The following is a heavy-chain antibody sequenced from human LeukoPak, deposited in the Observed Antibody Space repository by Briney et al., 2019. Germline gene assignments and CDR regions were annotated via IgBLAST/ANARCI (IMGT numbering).Heavy chain of an antibody. J-gene: IGHJ4*02. CDR3: ARDGDYYDSSGYYFY. Sequence: GGSLRLSCAASGFTFSDYYMNWVRQAPGKGLEWVSGISWNSGSIGYADSVKGRFTISKDNAKNSLYLQMNSLRSDDTAVYYCARDGDYYDSSGYYFYWGQGTLVTVSS. CDR2: ISWNSGSI. D-gene: IGHD3-22*01. CDR1: GFTFSDYY. V-gene: IGHV3-9*01.